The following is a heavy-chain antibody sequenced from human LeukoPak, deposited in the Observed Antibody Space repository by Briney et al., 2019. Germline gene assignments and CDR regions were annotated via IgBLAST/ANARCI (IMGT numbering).Heavy chain of an antibody. J-gene: IGHJ4*02. CDR3: ARGALTYYYDY. CDR1: GFTFSDYY. V-gene: IGHV3-11*01. CDR2: TSFSGNTI. D-gene: IGHD4/OR15-4a*01. Sequence: PGGSLRLSCAASGFTFSDYYMSWIRQAPGKGLEWVSYTSFSGNTISYADSLKGRFTFSRDNAKNSLFLETNSLRAEDMAVYYCARGALTYYYDYWGQGTLVAVSS.